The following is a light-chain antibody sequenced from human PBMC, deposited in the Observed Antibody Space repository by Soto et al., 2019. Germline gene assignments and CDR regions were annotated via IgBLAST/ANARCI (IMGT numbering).Light chain of an antibody. J-gene: IGKJ4*01. CDR1: QSVSSN. CDR2: GAS. CDR3: QQYNNWPPLT. V-gene: IGKV3-15*01. Sequence: EIVMTQSPATLSVSPGERGTLSCSASQSVSSNLAWYQQKPGQAPRLLIYGASTRATGIPARFSGSGSGTEFTLTISSLQSEDFAVYYCQQYNNWPPLTFGGGTKVDIK.